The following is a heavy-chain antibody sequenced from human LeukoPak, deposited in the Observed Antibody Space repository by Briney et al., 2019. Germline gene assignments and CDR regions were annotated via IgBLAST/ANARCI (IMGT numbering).Heavy chain of an antibody. CDR2: INFGGSI. J-gene: IGHJ1*01. D-gene: IGHD6-13*01. CDR3: AKGQLVLAFRD. V-gene: IGHV4-34*01. Sequence: SETRSLTCAVYGGSFRGYYWSWIRQPPGKGLEWIGEINFGGSINYTPSLKSRVTISVDTSKNQFSLKLSSVTAADTAVYYCAKGQLVLAFRDWGQGTLVTVSS. CDR1: GGSFRGYY.